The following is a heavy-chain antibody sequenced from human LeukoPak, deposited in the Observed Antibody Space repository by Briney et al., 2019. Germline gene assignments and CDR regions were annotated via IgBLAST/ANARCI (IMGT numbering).Heavy chain of an antibody. Sequence: GGSLRLSCAASGFTFSSYGMYWVRQAPGKGLEWVAFIRYDGSNKYYADSVKGRFTVSRDNAKNSLYLQMNSLRAEDTAVYYCARDHTTVTTSYYYMDVWGKGTTVTISS. D-gene: IGHD4-17*01. V-gene: IGHV3-30*02. CDR1: GFTFSSYG. CDR2: IRYDGSNK. CDR3: ARDHTTVTTSYYYMDV. J-gene: IGHJ6*03.